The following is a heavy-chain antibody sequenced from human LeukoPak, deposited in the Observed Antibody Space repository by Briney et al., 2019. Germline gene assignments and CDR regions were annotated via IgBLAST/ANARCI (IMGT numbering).Heavy chain of an antibody. J-gene: IGHJ3*02. D-gene: IGHD1-1*01. Sequence: ASVTVSCRASGYTFTSYGICWVRQAPGEGLEWMGWIGPSNGNTNYARKFQGRVTMTTDTPTSAIHMELKSLRSDDTAVYYCAXXXVRPTTNAFDIWGQGTMVTVSS. V-gene: IGHV1-18*01. CDR3: AXXXVRPTTNAFDI. CDR2: IGPSNGNT. CDR1: GYTFTSYG.